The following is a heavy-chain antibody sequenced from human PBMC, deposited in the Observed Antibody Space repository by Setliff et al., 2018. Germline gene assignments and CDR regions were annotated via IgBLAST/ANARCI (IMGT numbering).Heavy chain of an antibody. J-gene: IGHJ4*02. CDR1: EYSFTTYW. CDR3: ARGKIRITMIVVPTGGAFDI. CDR2: IYPGDSDT. D-gene: IGHD3-22*01. V-gene: IGHV5-51*01. Sequence: GESLTISCKASEYSFTTYWIGWVRQMPGKGLEWMGIIYPGDSDTRYSPSFQGQVTISADKSINTAYLQWSSLKAADTAVYYCARGKIRITMIVVPTGGAFDIWGQGSLVTVSS.